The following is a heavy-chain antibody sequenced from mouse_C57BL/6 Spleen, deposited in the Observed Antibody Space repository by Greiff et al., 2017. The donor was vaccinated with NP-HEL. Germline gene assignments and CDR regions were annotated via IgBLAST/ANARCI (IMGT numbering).Heavy chain of an antibody. D-gene: IGHD2-4*01. CDR3: AIYDYDGYFDY. V-gene: IGHV5-6*01. J-gene: IGHJ2*01. Sequence: EVQVVESGGDLVKPGGSLKLSCAASGFTFSSYGMSWVRQTPDKRLEWVATISSGGSYTYSPDSVKGRFTISRDNAKNTLYLQMSSLKSEDTAMYYCAIYDYDGYFDYWGQGTTLTVSS. CDR1: GFTFSSYG. CDR2: ISSGGSYT.